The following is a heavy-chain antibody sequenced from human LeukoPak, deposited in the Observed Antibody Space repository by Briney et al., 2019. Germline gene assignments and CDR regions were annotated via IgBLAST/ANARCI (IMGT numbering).Heavy chain of an antibody. J-gene: IGHJ6*02. CDR2: MNPNSGNT. Sequence: ASVKVSCKASGYTFTSYDINWVRQATGQGLEWMGWMNPNSGNTGYAQKFQGRVTMTRNTSISTAYMELSSLRSEDTAVYYCVRVQSGSYARYGMDVWGQGTTVSVFS. CDR1: GYTFTSYD. CDR3: VRVQSGSYARYGMDV. D-gene: IGHD1-26*01. V-gene: IGHV1-8*01.